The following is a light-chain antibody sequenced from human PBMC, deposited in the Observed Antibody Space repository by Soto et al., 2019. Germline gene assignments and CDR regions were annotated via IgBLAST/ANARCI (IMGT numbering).Light chain of an antibody. CDR2: EGT. J-gene: IGLJ1*01. CDR1: SSDIGSYNL. Sequence: QSALTQPASVSGSPGQSITISCTGTSSDIGSYNLVSWYQQHPGKAPKLIIYEGTKRPSGVSNRFSGSKSANTASLTVSGLQPEDEADYFCRSYGGRTTYVFGTGTKLTVL. V-gene: IGLV2-23*01. CDR3: RSYGGRTTYV.